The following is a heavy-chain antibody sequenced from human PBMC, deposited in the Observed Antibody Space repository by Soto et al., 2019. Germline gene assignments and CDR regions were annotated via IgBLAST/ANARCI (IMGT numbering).Heavy chain of an antibody. CDR1: GDSISSRSYY. J-gene: IGHJ4*02. CDR2: IYYSGST. D-gene: IGHD2-21*02. CDR3: ARQRTSVVTQAYFDV. V-gene: IGHV4-39*01. Sequence: PSLTCTVTGDSISSRSYYWGWIRQPPGKGLEWIGSIYYSGSTYNNPSLRSRVSMSIDTSKDQFSLKLKSVTAVDTALYFCARQRTSVVTQAYFDVWGTASLVTV.